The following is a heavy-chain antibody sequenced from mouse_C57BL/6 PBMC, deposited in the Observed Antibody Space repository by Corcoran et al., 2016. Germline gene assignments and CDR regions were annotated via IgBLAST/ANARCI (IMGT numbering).Heavy chain of an antibody. CDR3: AKGITTVVARYFDV. D-gene: IGHD1-1*01. CDR2: IYPGDGDT. V-gene: IGHV1-80*01. CDR1: GYAFSSYW. J-gene: IGHJ1*03. Sequence: QVQLQQSGAELVKPGASVKISCKASGYAFSSYWMNWVKQRPGKGLEWIGQIYPGDGDTNYNGKFKGKATLTADTSSSTAYMQLSSLTSEDSAVYFCAKGITTVVARYFDVWGTGTTVTVSS.